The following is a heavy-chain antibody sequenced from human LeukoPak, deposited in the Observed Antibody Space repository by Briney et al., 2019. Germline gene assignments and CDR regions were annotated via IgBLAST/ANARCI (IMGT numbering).Heavy chain of an antibody. CDR2: ISSSGSTI. Sequence: PGGSLRLSCAASGFTFSSYEMNWVRQAPGKGLEWVSYISSSGSTIYYADSVKGRFTISRDNAKNSLYLQMNSLRAEDTAVYYCARAAAGGKYYFDYWGQGTLVTVSS. D-gene: IGHD6-13*01. V-gene: IGHV3-48*03. J-gene: IGHJ4*02. CDR1: GFTFSSYE. CDR3: ARAAAGGKYYFDY.